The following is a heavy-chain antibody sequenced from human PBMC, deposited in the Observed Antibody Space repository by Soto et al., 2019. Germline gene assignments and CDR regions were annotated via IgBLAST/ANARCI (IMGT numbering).Heavy chain of an antibody. J-gene: IGHJ6*02. CDR3: AREGAAPYYYYGMDV. CDR2: ISTYNGDT. Sequence: ASVKVSCKASGYTFTRSGISWVRRAPGQGLEWMGWISTYNGDTNYAQTFQGRVTMTTATSTSTVHREGRILRSDDTAVYYWAREGAAPYYYYGMDVWGQGTPVTV. D-gene: IGHD6-25*01. CDR1: GYTFTRSG. V-gene: IGHV1-18*01.